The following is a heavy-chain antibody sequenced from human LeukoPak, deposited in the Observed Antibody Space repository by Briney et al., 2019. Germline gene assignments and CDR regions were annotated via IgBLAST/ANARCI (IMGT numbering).Heavy chain of an antibody. Sequence: ASVKVSCKASGYTFTSYYMHWVRQAPGQGLEWMGIINPSGGSTSYAQKFQGRVTMTRDTSTSTAYMELRSLRSDDTAVYYCARGLPGIAVAGTNDYWGQGTLVTVSS. CDR1: GYTFTSYY. V-gene: IGHV1-46*01. J-gene: IGHJ4*02. D-gene: IGHD6-19*01. CDR3: ARGLPGIAVAGTNDY. CDR2: INPSGGST.